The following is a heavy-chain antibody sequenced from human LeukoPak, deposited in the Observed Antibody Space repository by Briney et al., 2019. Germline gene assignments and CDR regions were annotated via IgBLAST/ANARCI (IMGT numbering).Heavy chain of an antibody. CDR3: AKALTLEMATSWDAFDI. Sequence: GRSLRLSCAASGFTFSSYSMHWVRQAPGKGLEWVAVISYDGSNKYYADSVKSRFTISRDNSKNTLYLQMNSLRAEDTAVYYCAKALTLEMATSWDAFDIWGQGTMVTVSS. J-gene: IGHJ3*02. V-gene: IGHV3-30*18. CDR1: GFTFSSYS. D-gene: IGHD5-24*01. CDR2: ISYDGSNK.